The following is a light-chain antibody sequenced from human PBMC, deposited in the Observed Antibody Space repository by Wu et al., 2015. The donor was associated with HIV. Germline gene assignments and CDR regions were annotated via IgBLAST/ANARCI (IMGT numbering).Light chain of an antibody. CDR1: QSVGSLGSN. J-gene: IGKJ5*01. Sequence: ENVLMQSPGTLPVSPGERVTLFCNATQSVGSLGSNWLAWYQHKPGQSPRLLIYEAYKKAAGVSDRFSGAGSGTDFSLTITRLQTDDFAFYFCQQYGSSPITFGPGTRL. CDR3: QQYGSSPIT. CDR2: EAY. V-gene: IGKV3-20*01.